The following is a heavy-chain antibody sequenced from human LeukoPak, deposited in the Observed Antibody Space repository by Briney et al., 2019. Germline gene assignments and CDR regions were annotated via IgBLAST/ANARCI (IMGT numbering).Heavy chain of an antibody. V-gene: IGHV3-23*01. CDR2: ISDCGGST. Sequence: PGGSLRLFCAASGFTFSNYDMSWGRQAPGQGLELVSSISDCGGSTYYADSVKGRFTISRDNSKNTLYLQMTNLRAADTAVHYCAKDLSRAVAADWFDPWDPGSLVTASP. D-gene: IGHD6-19*01. CDR1: GFTFSNYD. J-gene: IGHJ5*02. CDR3: AKDLSRAVAADWFDP.